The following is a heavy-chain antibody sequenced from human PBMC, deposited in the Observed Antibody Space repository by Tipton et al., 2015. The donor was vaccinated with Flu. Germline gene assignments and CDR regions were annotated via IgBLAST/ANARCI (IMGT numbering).Heavy chain of an antibody. J-gene: IGHJ4*02. V-gene: IGHV3-23*01. D-gene: IGHD3-10*01. CDR2: ISGSGGTT. CDR1: GFTFSRYA. Sequence: GSLRLSCAASGFTFSRYAMSWVRQAPGKGLEWFSGISGSGGTTYYADSVKGRFTISRDNSKNTLYLQMNSLRAEDTAVYYCATRGDYFDYWRQGTLVTVSS. CDR3: ATRGDYFDY.